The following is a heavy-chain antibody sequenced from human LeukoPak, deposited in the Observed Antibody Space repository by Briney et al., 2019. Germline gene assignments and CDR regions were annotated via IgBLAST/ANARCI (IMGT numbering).Heavy chain of an antibody. V-gene: IGHV3-21*06. Sequence: GGSLRLSCAASGFTFSSYNMNWVRQAPGKGPEWVSSITSSSSYIYYADSVKGRFTISRDNAKNSLYLQMDSLRVEDTAVYYCARDPYSGSYGPYYYYYMDVCGEGTTVTISS. CDR3: ARDPYSGSYGPYYYYYMDV. D-gene: IGHD1-26*01. CDR2: ITSSSSYI. CDR1: GFTFSSYN. J-gene: IGHJ6*03.